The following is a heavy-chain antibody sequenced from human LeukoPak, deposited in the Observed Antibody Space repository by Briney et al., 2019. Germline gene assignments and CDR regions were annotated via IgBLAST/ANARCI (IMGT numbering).Heavy chain of an antibody. J-gene: IGHJ3*02. D-gene: IGHD3-10*01. V-gene: IGHV4-59*12. CDR2: IYYSGST. Sequence: PSETLSLTCTVSGGSISSYYWSWIRQPPGKGLEWIGYIYYSGSTNYNPSLKSRVTISVDTSKNQFSLKLSSVTAADTAVYYCARGPKRITMVRGSAFDIWGQGTMVTVSS. CDR3: ARGPKRITMVRGSAFDI. CDR1: GGSISSYY.